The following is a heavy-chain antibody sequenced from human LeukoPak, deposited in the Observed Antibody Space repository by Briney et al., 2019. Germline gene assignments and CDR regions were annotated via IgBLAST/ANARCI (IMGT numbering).Heavy chain of an antibody. CDR3: ARHGSGDYGDPDY. CDR1: GGSFSGYY. Sequence: PSETLSLTCAVYGGSFSGYYWSWIRQPPGKGLEWIGEINHSGSTNYNPSLKSRVTISVDTSKNQFSLKLSSVTAADTAVYYCARHGSGDYGDPDYWGQGTLVTVSS. V-gene: IGHV4-34*01. J-gene: IGHJ4*02. CDR2: INHSGST. D-gene: IGHD4-17*01.